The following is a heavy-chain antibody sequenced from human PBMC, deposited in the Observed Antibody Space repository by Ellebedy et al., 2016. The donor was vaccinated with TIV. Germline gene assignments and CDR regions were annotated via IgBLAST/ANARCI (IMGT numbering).Heavy chain of an antibody. D-gene: IGHD3-10*01. CDR2: IYYSGST. V-gene: IGHV4-39*01. CDR3: ASQAAYGFGY. J-gene: IGHJ4*02. CDR1: GGSISSYY. Sequence: MPSETLSLTCTVSGGSISSYYWGWIRQPPGKGLEWIGSIYYSGSTYYNPSLKSRVTISVDTSKNQFSLKLSSVTAADTAVYYCASQAAYGFGYWGQGTLVTVSS.